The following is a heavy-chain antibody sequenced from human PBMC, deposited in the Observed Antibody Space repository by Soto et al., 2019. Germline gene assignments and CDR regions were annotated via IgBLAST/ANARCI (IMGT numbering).Heavy chain of an antibody. CDR2: IYRGGST. CDR3: ARYYDSRGYYPDSFDI. CDR1: GFTVSSNY. V-gene: IGHV3-66*01. Sequence: PGGSLRLSCAASGFTVSSNYMSWVRQAPGKGLEWVSVIYRGGSTYFADSVKGRFTISRDNSKNTLYLQMNSLRAEDTAIYYCARYYDSRGYYPDSFDIWGQGTMVTVS. J-gene: IGHJ3*02. D-gene: IGHD3-22*01.